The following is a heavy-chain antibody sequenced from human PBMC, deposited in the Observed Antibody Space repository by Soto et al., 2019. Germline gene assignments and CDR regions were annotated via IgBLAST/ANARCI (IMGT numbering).Heavy chain of an antibody. CDR2: IYPGDSDT. CDR3: ARADIVVVPAAPYDAFDI. J-gene: IGHJ3*02. V-gene: IGHV5-51*01. D-gene: IGHD2-2*01. CDR1: GYSLTSYS. Sequence: PAESLNISCERSGYSLTSYSIGGAGPVPGKGVEWTGIIYPGDSDTRYSPSFQGQVTISADKSISTDYLQWSSLKASDTAMYYCARADIVVVPAAPYDAFDIWGQGTMVTVSS.